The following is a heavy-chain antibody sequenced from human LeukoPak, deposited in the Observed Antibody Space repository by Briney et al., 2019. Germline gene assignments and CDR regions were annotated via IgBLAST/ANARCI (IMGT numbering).Heavy chain of an antibody. V-gene: IGHV3-21*01. CDR2: ISSSSSYI. D-gene: IGHD2-15*01. J-gene: IGHJ6*02. Sequence: GGSLRLSCAASGFTFSSYSMNWVRQAPGKGLEWVSSISSSSSYIYYADSVKGRFTISRDNAKNSLYLQMNSLRAEDTAVYYCARDGVVVVVAATYYYYGMDVWGQGTTVTVSS. CDR1: GFTFSSYS. CDR3: ARDGVVVVVAATYYYYGMDV.